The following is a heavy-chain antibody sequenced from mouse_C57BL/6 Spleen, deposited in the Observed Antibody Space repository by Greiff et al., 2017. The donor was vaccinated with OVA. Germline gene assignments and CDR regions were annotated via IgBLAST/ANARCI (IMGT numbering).Heavy chain of an antibody. Sequence: EVKLMESEGGLVQPGSSMKLSCTASGFTFSDYYMAWVRQVPEKGLEWVANINYDGSSTYYLDSLKSRFIISRDNAKNILYLQMSSLKSEDTATYYCARDYGSSYFDVWGTGTTVTVSS. CDR1: GFTFSDYY. V-gene: IGHV5-16*01. CDR2: INYDGSST. J-gene: IGHJ1*03. CDR3: ARDYGSSYFDV. D-gene: IGHD1-1*01.